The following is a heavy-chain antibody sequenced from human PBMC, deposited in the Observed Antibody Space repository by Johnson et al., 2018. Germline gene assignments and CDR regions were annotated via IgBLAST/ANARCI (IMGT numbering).Heavy chain of an antibody. CDR2: IWYDGSNK. CDR1: GFTFSSYG. CDR3: AKKDYGPTEDCQH. Sequence: QVQLVESGGGVVQPGRSLRLSCAASGFTFSSYGMHWVRQAPGKGLEWVAVIWYDGSNKYYADSGKGRFTISRENSKNTVDLQMNSLRAEDTAGYFCAKKDYGPTEDCQHWGQGTLVTVSS. J-gene: IGHJ1*01. V-gene: IGHV3-33*06. D-gene: IGHD4-17*01.